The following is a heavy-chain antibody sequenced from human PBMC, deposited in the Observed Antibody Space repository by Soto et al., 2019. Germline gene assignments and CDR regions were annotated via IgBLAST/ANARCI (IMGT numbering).Heavy chain of an antibody. CDR1: GFTFSSYS. J-gene: IGHJ5*02. D-gene: IGHD3-3*01. Sequence: GGSLRLSCAASGFTFSSYSMNWVRQAPGKGLEWVSYISSSSSTIYYADSVKGQFTISRDNAKNSLYLQMNSLRDEDTAVYYCARESRFLEWLSLNWFDPWGQGTLVTVSS. V-gene: IGHV3-48*02. CDR3: ARESRFLEWLSLNWFDP. CDR2: ISSSSSTI.